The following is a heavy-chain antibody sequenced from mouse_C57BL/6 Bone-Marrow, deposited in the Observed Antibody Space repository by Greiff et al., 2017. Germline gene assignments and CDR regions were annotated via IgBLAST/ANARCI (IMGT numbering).Heavy chain of an antibody. D-gene: IGHD2-3*01. J-gene: IGHJ3*01. CDR2: IYPGSGST. CDR3: ARNDGYLAWFAY. CDR1: GYTFTSYW. Sequence: QVQLKQPGAELVKPGASVKMSCKASGYTFTSYWITWVKQRPGQGLEWIGDIYPGSGSTNYNEKFKSKATLTVDTSSNTAYMQLSSLTSADSAVYYCARNDGYLAWFAYWGQGTLVTVSA. V-gene: IGHV1-55*01.